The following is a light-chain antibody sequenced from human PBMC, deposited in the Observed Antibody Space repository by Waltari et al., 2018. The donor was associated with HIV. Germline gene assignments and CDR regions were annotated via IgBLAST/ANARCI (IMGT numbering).Light chain of an antibody. Sequence: DIHLTQSPSSLSASVGDRVTITCPASQDISNYLNWIHPKPGRAPQLLIYDVSNLETGVPSRFTGSGSGTKFSLTITNLQPGDIGIFYCQEYDAVRGGFIFGPGT. CDR2: DVS. J-gene: IGKJ3*01. V-gene: IGKV1-33*01. CDR3: QEYDAVRGGFI. CDR1: QDISNY.